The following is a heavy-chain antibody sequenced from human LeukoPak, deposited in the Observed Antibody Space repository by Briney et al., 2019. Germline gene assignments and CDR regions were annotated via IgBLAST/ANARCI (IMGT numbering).Heavy chain of an antibody. V-gene: IGHV3-30-3*01. CDR1: GFTFSSYA. CDR2: ISYDGSNK. Sequence: GGSLRLSCAASGFTFSSYAMHWVRQAPGKGLGWVAVISYDGSNKYYADSVKGRFTISRDNSKNTLYLQMNSLRAEDTAVYYCARDGDIVVVPAAIDYYYYMDVWGKGTTVTVSS. CDR3: ARDGDIVVVPAAIDYYYYMDV. D-gene: IGHD2-2*02. J-gene: IGHJ6*03.